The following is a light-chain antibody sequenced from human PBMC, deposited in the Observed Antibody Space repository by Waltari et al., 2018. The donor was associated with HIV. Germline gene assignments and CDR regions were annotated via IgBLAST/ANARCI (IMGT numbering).Light chain of an antibody. CDR2: GTS. CDR1: QSINSN. CDR3: QLRHKTPPT. Sequence: MQMTQSPPSLSAYVGDRINITCGASQSINSNLNWYQKKSGKAPKVLIYGTSTLRSEVPSRCSGSGSGTQFTLTIASLQSDDSSAYYCQLRHKTPPTFGGGTTVEIK. V-gene: IGKV1-39*01. J-gene: IGKJ4*01.